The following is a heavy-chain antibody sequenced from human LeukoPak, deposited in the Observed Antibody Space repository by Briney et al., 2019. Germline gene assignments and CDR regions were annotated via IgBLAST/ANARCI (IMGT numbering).Heavy chain of an antibody. V-gene: IGHV1-8*02. J-gene: IGHJ6*03. CDR3: ARGRYMDV. CDR2: MNPKSGDT. Sequence: ASVKVSCKTSGYIFTDYEVSWVRQAPGQGLEWMGWMNPKSGDTGYEQKFQGRITITRDSSISTVYMELSSLRSEDTALYYCARGRYMDVWGKGTTVTVSS. CDR1: GYIFTDYE.